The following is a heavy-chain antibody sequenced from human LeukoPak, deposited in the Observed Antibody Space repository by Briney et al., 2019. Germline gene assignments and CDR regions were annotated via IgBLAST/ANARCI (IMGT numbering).Heavy chain of an antibody. CDR3: AGTIFGVAAPFDY. Sequence: GGSLRLSCAASGFTFSSYSMNWVRQAPGKGLEWVSSISSSSSYIYYADSVKGRFTISRDNAKNSLYLQMNSQRAEDTAVYYCAGTIFGVAAPFDYWGQGTLVTVSS. D-gene: IGHD3-3*01. CDR2: ISSSSSYI. J-gene: IGHJ4*02. V-gene: IGHV3-21*01. CDR1: GFTFSSYS.